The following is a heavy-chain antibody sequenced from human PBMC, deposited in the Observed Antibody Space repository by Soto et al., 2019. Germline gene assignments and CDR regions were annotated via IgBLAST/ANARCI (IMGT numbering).Heavy chain of an antibody. CDR2: ISAYNGNT. CDR3: ARDFVPAYSGYSDY. D-gene: IGHD5-12*01. CDR1: GYTFTSYG. V-gene: IGHV1-18*01. Sequence: QAQLVQSGAEMKKPGASVKVSCKASGYTFTSYGINWVRQAPGQGLEWMGWISAYNGNTNYAQKFQGRVTMTTDTSTGTAYMELRSLKSDDTAVYYCARDFVPAYSGYSDYWGRGTLVTVSS. J-gene: IGHJ4*02.